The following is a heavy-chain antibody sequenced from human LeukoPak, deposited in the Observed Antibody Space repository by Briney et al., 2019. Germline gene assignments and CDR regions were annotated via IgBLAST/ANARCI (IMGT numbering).Heavy chain of an antibody. D-gene: IGHD3-22*01. CDR3: ARDPLYYYDSSGD. J-gene: IGHJ3*01. CDR2: IYYSGST. CDR1: GGSISSSSYY. Sequence: SETLSLTCTVSGGSISSSSYYWGWIRQPPGKGLEWIGSIYYSGSTYYNPSLKSRVTISVDTSKNQFSLKLSSVTAADTAVYYCARDPLYYYDSSGDWGQATMVTVSS. V-gene: IGHV4-39*07.